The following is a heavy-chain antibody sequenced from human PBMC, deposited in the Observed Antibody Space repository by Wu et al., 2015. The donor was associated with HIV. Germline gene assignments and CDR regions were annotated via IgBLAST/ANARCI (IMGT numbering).Heavy chain of an antibody. CDR3: ATGEQSYCGGDCYPRIDY. V-gene: IGHV1-2*02. D-gene: IGHD2-21*02. J-gene: IGHJ4*02. Sequence: QVQLVQSGAEVKKPGASVKVSCKASGYTFTGYYMHWVRQAPGQGLEWMGWINPNSGGTNYAQKFQGRVTMTRDTSISTAYMELSRLRSDDTAVYYCATGEQSYCGGDCYPRIDYWGQGNAGHRLL. CDR1: GYTFTGYY. CDR2: INPNSGGT.